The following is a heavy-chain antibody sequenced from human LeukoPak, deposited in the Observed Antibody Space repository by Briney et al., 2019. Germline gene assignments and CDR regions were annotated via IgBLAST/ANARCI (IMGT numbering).Heavy chain of an antibody. V-gene: IGHV3-33*03. CDR1: GFTFSDYG. J-gene: IGHJ6*03. CDR3: AKRGSYSSSSRDYYYMDV. D-gene: IGHD6-6*01. Sequence: PGGSLRLSCAASGFTFSDYGMHWVRQAPGKGLEWVAVIWYDGTNKRYAESVKGRFAISRDDSKNTLYLQMNGPRVEDTAVYYCAKRGSYSSSSRDYYYMDVWGKGTTVTVSS. CDR2: IWYDGTNK.